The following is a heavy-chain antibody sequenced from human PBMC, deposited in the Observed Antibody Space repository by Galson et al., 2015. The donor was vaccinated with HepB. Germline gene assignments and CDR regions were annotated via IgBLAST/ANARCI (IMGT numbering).Heavy chain of an antibody. CDR3: ARRGYSYGLTYGMDV. V-gene: IGHV4-59*01. Sequence: LSLTCTVSGGSISSYYWSWIRQPPGKGLEWLGYIYYSGSTNYNPSLKSRVTISVDTSKNQFSLKLSSVTAADTAVYYCARRGYSYGLTYGMDVWGQGTTVTVSS. J-gene: IGHJ6*02. D-gene: IGHD5-18*01. CDR1: GGSISSYY. CDR2: IYYSGST.